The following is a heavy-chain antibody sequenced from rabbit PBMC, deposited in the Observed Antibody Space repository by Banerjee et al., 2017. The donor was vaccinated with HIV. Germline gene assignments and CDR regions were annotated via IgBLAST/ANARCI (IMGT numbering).Heavy chain of an antibody. Sequence: QSLEESGGDLVKPGASLTLTCTASGFSFSSSYWICWVRQAPGKGLEWIACIYAGSSGTTYYASWAKGRFTISKTSSTTVTLQMTSLTAADTATYFCARDAGYAGSNLWGPGTLVTVS. CDR2: IYAGSSGTT. D-gene: IGHD4-2*01. J-gene: IGHJ4*01. CDR1: GFSFSSSYW. CDR3: ARDAGYAGSNL. V-gene: IGHV1S40*01.